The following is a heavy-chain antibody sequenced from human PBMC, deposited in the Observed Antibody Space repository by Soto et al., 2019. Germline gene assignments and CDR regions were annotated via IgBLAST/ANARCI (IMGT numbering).Heavy chain of an antibody. D-gene: IGHD3-9*01. V-gene: IGHV3-23*01. CDR2: ISGSGGST. J-gene: IGHJ4*02. CDR3: AKEQAGYFDWPHNYFDY. CDR1: GFTFSSYA. Sequence: EVQLLESGGGLVQPGGSLRLSCAASGFTFSSYAMSWVRQAPGKGLEWVSAISGSGGSTYYADSVKGRFTISRDNSKNTLYLQMNSLRAEDTAVYYCAKEQAGYFDWPHNYFDYWGQGTLVTVSS.